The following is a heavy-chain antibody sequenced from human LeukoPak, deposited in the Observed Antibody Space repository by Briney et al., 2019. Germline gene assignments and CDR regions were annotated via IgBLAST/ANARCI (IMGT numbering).Heavy chain of an antibody. CDR3: ASPCSSIRXDIDX. Sequence: MAGGSLRLSCAASGFTFSDYYMSWIRQAPGKGLEWVSYISSSGSTIYYADSVKGRFTISRDNAKNSLYLQMNSLRAEDTAVYYCASPCSSIRXDIDXXGXGTXVTVSX. CDR2: ISSSGSTI. D-gene: IGHD2-2*01. J-gene: IGHJ4*02. V-gene: IGHV3-11*04. CDR1: GFTFSDYY.